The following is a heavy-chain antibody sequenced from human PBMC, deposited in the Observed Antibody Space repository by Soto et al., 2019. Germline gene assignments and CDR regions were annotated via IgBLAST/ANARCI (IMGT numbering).Heavy chain of an antibody. CDR3: ARESGDWPLSWFDP. V-gene: IGHV3-74*01. D-gene: IGHD2-21*02. CDR2: ITSDGKSK. J-gene: IGHJ5*02. Sequence: VHLVESGGGLVQPGGSLRLSCAASGFNFSNHWMHWVRQRPAEGLVWVSRITSDGKSKAYAESVKGRFAISRDNAKNTLYLQMNGLTAEDTAVYYCARESGDWPLSWFDPWGQGTLVTVSS. CDR1: GFNFSNHW.